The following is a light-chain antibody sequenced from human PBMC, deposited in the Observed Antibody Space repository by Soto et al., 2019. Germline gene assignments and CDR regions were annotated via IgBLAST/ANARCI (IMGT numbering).Light chain of an antibody. CDR3: QQYHNWPIT. J-gene: IGKJ5*01. CDR1: QSVSSN. CDR2: DAS. Sequence: IVLTHSPDTLSVSPGEGATLSGRASQSVSSNLAWHQQKPGQAPRILMYDASTRATGISARSSGSGSGTEFTLTISSLQSEDFAVYYCQQYHNWPITFGQGTRLEI. V-gene: IGKV3-15*01.